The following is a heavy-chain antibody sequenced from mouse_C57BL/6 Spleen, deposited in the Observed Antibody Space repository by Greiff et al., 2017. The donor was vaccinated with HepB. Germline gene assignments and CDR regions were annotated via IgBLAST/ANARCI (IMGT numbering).Heavy chain of an antibody. V-gene: IGHV5-6*01. CDR1: GFTFSSYG. CDR2: ISSGGSYT. CDR3: ARQWLTWFAY. J-gene: IGHJ3*01. D-gene: IGHD2-2*01. Sequence: EVMLVESGGDLVKPGGSLKLSCAASGFTFSSYGMSWVRQTPDKRLEWVATISSGGSYTYYPDSVKGRFTISRDNAKNTLYLQMSSLKSEDTAMYYCARQWLTWFAYWGQGTLVTVSA.